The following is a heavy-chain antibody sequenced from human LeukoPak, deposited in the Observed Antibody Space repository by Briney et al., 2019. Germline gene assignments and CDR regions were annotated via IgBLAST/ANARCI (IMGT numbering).Heavy chain of an antibody. V-gene: IGHV2-5*02. CDR2: IYWDDDK. J-gene: IGHJ3*02. CDR3: VHSRGSCYRVRLLHAFDI. D-gene: IGHD3-22*01. CDR1: GFSLSTSGVG. Sequence: SGPTLVNPTQTLTVTCTFSGFSLSTSGVGVGWIRQPPGKALEWLALIYWDDDKRYSPSLKSRLTITKDTSKYPVVLTITNIDPVDTSTYFCVHSRGSCYRVRLLHAFDIWGQGTMVTVSS.